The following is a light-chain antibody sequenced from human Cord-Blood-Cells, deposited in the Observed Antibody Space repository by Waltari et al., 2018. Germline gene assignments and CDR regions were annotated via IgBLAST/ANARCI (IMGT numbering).Light chain of an antibody. CDR1: QSALYSSNNKNY. CDR2: CAS. J-gene: IGKJ2*01. CDR3: QQYYSTPYT. Sequence: DIVMTQSPDSLAVSLGERATINCKTSQSALYSSNNKNYLAWYQQKPGQPPKLLIYCASTRESGVPARFSGSGSGTDFTLTISSLQAEDVAVYYCQQYYSTPYTFGHGTKLEIK. V-gene: IGKV4-1*01.